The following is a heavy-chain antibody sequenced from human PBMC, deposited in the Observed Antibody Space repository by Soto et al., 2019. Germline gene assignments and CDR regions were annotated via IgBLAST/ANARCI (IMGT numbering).Heavy chain of an antibody. D-gene: IGHD2-2*01. V-gene: IGHV4-4*02. CDR3: ARTIVVPAATNWFDP. J-gene: IGHJ5*02. CDR2: IYHSGST. Sequence: SETLSLTCAVSGGSISSSNWWSWVRQPPGKGLEWIGEIYHSGSTNYNPSLKSRVTISVDKSQNQFSLKLSSVTAADTAVYYCARTIVVPAATNWFDPWGQGTLVTVSS. CDR1: GGSISSSNW.